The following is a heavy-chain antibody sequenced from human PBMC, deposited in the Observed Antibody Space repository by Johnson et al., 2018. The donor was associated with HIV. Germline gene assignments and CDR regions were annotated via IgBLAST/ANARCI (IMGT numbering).Heavy chain of an antibody. Sequence: QVQLVESGGGVVQPGRSLRLSCAASGFTFSDYGMNWVRQAPGKGLEWVAVIWYDGSSTYYADSVKGRFTISRDNSKNTLYLQMNSLRSEDTAVYYCANVGRMTTVLSPADAFDIWGQGTKVTVSS. CDR1: GFTFSDYG. CDR3: ANVGRMTTVLSPADAFDI. J-gene: IGHJ3*02. D-gene: IGHD4-23*01. V-gene: IGHV3-33*06. CDR2: IWYDGSST.